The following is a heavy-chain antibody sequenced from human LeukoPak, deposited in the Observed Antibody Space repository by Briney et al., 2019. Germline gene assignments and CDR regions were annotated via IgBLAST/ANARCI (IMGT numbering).Heavy chain of an antibody. V-gene: IGHV3-74*01. CDR1: GFPFGSHA. CDR2: INTDGSRT. Sequence: TGGSLRLSCAASGFPFGSHAMKWVRQAPGKGLVWVSRINTDGSRTDSVEGRFTISRDNAKNTLYLQMNSLRAEDTAVYYCARVSRGNYYFDYWGPGTLVTVSS. J-gene: IGHJ4*02. CDR3: ARVSRGNYYFDY.